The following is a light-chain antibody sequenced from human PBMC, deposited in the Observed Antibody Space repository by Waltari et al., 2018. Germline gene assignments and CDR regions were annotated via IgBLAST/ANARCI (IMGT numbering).Light chain of an antibody. CDR3: ASWDDSLSGRV. V-gene: IGLV1-47*01. CDR1: YSNSGGTY. CDR2: RDN. Sequence: QSVLTLPPSASVTLGQRITVPFSGCYSNSGGTYLHWYQQLPGAAPKHLIYRDNQRRSGVPDRFSGSKSGTSASLAITGLRSEDEADYYCASWDDSLSGRVFGGGTRVTVL. J-gene: IGLJ3*02.